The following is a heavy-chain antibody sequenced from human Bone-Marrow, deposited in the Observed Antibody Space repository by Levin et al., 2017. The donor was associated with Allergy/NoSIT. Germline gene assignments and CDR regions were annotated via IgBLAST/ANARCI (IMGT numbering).Heavy chain of an antibody. CDR2: INPRDSSA. Sequence: ETLSLTCEGSGSTFSNNMIGWVRQMPGKGLEWMGIINPRDSSATYSPSFQGHVTMSADKSTNSAYLQWTSLKASDSATYYCTRHGDGFYHWGQGTLVTVSS. V-gene: IGHV5-51*01. CDR3: TRHGDGFYH. D-gene: IGHD2-21*02. CDR1: GSTFSNNM. J-gene: IGHJ1*01.